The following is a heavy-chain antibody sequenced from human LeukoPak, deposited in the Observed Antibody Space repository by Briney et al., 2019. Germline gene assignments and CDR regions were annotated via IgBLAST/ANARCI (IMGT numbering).Heavy chain of an antibody. D-gene: IGHD3-22*01. J-gene: IGHJ4*02. CDR2: IIPIFGTA. Sequence: SVKVSCKASGGTFSSYAISWVRQAPGQGLEWMGGIIPIFGTANYAQKFQGRVTMTTDTSTSTAYMELRSLRSDDTAVYYCARAPTYYYDSSALGDWGQGTLVTVSS. CDR1: GGTFSSYA. CDR3: ARAPTYYYDSSALGD. V-gene: IGHV1-69*05.